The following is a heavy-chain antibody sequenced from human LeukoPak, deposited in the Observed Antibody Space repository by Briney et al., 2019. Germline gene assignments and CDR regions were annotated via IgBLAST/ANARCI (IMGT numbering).Heavy chain of an antibody. CDR3: ARASGGSLAFDY. D-gene: IGHD2-15*01. J-gene: IGHJ4*02. V-gene: IGHV4-34*01. CDR2: INHSGST. Sequence: SETPSLTRAVYGGSFRGDYWRWIRQPPRKGLEWIGEINHSGSTNNNPSLKRRVTISVDTSKNQFSLKLSSVTAAGTAVYYCARASGGSLAFDYWGQGTLVTVSS. CDR1: GGSFRGDY.